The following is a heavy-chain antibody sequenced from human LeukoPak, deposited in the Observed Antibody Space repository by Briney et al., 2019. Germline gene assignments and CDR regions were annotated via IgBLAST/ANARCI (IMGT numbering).Heavy chain of an antibody. J-gene: IGHJ3*02. V-gene: IGHV1-24*01. Sequence: ASVKVSCKASGYTFTSYYMHWVRQAPGKGREWMGGFDPEDGETIYAQKFQGRVTMTEDTSTDTAYMELSSLRSEDTAVYSCATGIAVAGHDAFDIWGQGTMVTVSS. CDR1: GYTFTSYY. CDR2: FDPEDGET. CDR3: ATGIAVAGHDAFDI. D-gene: IGHD6-19*01.